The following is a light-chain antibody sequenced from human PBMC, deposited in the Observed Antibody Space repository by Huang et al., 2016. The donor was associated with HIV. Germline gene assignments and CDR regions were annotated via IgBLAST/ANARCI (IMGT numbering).Light chain of an antibody. CDR1: QSIRNN. CDR3: QQGYTSSYT. V-gene: IGKV1-39*01. J-gene: IGKJ2*01. CDR2: SAS. Sequence: DIQMTQSPSSLSASVGDRVTITCRASQSIRNNLNWYQQKQGKAPNLLIYSASTLQTGVPSRFSGSGSGTEFTLTINGLQPEDFAAYYCQQGYTSSYTFGQGTKLQIK.